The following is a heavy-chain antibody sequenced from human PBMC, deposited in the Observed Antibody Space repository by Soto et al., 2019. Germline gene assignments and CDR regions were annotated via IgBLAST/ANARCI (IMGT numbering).Heavy chain of an antibody. CDR1: GASISNYY. V-gene: IGHV4-4*07. D-gene: IGHD4-17*01. J-gene: IGHJ4*02. Sequence: XETLSLSCTVSGASISNYYWSWIRQPAGKGLECLGRIYASGTTTYNPSLRSRVTMSFDTSKNQFSLNLNSVTAADTAVYYCARASRSELGTVEDWGQGTLVTVSS. CDR2: IYASGTT. CDR3: ARASRSELGTVED.